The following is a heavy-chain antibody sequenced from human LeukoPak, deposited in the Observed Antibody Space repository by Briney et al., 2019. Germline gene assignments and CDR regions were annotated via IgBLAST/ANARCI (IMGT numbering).Heavy chain of an antibody. CDR3: AREMATITYAFDI. J-gene: IGHJ3*02. CDR1: GFTFSNYA. CDR2: ISETGGTR. Sequence: GGSLRLSCAASGFTFSNYALSWVRQAPGKGLEWVSAISETGGTRNYVDSVKGRFTISRDTSKNTLYLQMSSLRAEDTALYYCAREMATITYAFDIWGQGTMVTVSS. D-gene: IGHD5-24*01. V-gene: IGHV3-23*01.